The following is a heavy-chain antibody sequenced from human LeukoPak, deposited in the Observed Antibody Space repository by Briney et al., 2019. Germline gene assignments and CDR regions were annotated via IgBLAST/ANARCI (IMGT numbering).Heavy chain of an antibody. D-gene: IGHD2-21*02. Sequence: ASVKVSCKASGYTFTGYYMHWVRQAPGQGLEWMGWINPNSGGTNYAQKFQGWVTMTRDTSISTAYMELSRLRSDDTAVYYCAREESYCGGDCYFPQKYFQHWGQGTLVTVSS. CDR2: INPNSGGT. CDR1: GYTFTGYY. CDR3: AREESYCGGDCYFPQKYFQH. J-gene: IGHJ1*01. V-gene: IGHV1-2*04.